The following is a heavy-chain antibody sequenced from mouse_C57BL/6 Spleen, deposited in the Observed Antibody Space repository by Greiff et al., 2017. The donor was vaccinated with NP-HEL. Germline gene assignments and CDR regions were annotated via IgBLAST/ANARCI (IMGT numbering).Heavy chain of an antibody. J-gene: IGHJ1*03. CDR3: ARRTGTGYFDV. CDR1: GYTFTDYY. V-gene: IGHV1-26*01. CDR2: INPNNGGT. Sequence: EVQLQQSGPELVKPGASVKISCKASGYTFTDYYMNWVKQSHGKSLEWIGDINPNNGGTSYNQKFKGKATLTVDKSSSTAYMELRSLTSEDSAVYYCARRTGTGYFDVWGTGTTVTVSS. D-gene: IGHD4-1*01.